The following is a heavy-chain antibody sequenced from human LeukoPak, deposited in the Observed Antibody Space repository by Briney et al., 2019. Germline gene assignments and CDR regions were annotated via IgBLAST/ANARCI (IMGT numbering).Heavy chain of an antibody. Sequence: KPSETLSLTCAVYGGSFSGYYWSWIRQPPGKGLEWIGEINHSGSTNYNPSLKSRVTISVDTSKNQFSLKLSSVTAADTAVYYCARDYYDSSGYYRGLDYWGQGTLVTVSS. J-gene: IGHJ4*02. V-gene: IGHV4-34*01. CDR3: ARDYYDSSGYYRGLDY. CDR2: INHSGST. CDR1: GGSFSGYY. D-gene: IGHD3-22*01.